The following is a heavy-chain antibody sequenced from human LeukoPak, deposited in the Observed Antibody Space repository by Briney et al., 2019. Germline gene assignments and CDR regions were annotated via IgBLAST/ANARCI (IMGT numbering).Heavy chain of an antibody. CDR2: IIPIFGTA. J-gene: IGHJ4*02. D-gene: IGHD3-22*01. CDR3: ARDLNGYYYDSSGSQGTGDY. CDR1: GGTFSSYA. V-gene: IGHV1-69*05. Sequence: SVKVSCKASGGTFSSYAISWVRQAPGQGLEWMGGIIPIFGTANYAQKFQGRVTITTDESTSTAYMELSSLRSEDTAVYYCARDLNGYYYDSSGSQGTGDYWGQGTLVTVSS.